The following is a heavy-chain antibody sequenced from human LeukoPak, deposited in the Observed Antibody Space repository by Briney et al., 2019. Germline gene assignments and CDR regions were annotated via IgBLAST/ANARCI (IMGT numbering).Heavy chain of an antibody. D-gene: IGHD1-26*01. CDR2: MWDDGSNK. CDR1: GLTFSSHG. CDR3: ARGRGGTYPPGIY. V-gene: IGHV3-33*01. Sequence: GRSLRLSCAASGLTFSSHGMHWVRQAPGKGLEWVAVMWDDGSNKYYADSVKGRFTISRDNSKSILYLQMNNLGAEDTAVYYCARGRGGTYPPGIYWGQGTLVTVSS. J-gene: IGHJ4*02.